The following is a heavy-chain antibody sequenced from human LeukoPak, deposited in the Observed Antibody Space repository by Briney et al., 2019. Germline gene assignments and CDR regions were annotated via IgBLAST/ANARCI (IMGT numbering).Heavy chain of an antibody. V-gene: IGHV3-7*03. CDR1: GFTFINYW. CDR2: IKQDGGEK. J-gene: IGHJ4*02. D-gene: IGHD5-18*01. Sequence: GGSLRLSCAASGFTFINYWMSWVRQAPGKGLEWVANIKQDGGEKYYVDSVKGRFTISRDNAMNSLCLQMNSLKAEDTAVYYCAKDNTVGYSYGYNDYWGQGTLVTVSS. CDR3: AKDNTVGYSYGYNDY.